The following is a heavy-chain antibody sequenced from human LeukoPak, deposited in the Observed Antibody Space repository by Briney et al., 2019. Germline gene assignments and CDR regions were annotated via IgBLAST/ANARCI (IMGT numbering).Heavy chain of an antibody. CDR3: ARDLGYGLDY. D-gene: IGHD5-18*01. Sequence: SEPLSLTCTVSASSIISGYYWGWVRQPPGKGLEWVGSIFHSGNSYYNPSLKSRVTMSVDTSKNQFSLKLSSVTAADTAVYYCARDLGYGLDYWGQGTLVTVSS. J-gene: IGHJ4*02. CDR2: IFHSGNS. CDR1: ASSIISGYY. V-gene: IGHV4-38-2*02.